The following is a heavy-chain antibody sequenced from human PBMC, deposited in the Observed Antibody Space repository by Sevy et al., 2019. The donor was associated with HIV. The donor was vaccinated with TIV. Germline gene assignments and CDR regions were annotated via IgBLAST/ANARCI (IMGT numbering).Heavy chain of an antibody. V-gene: IGHV3-23*01. CDR1: GFTFSTYA. J-gene: IGHJ4*02. CDR2: ISASGGST. CDR3: AKRNTN. Sequence: GESLKFSCAASGFTFSTYAMTWVRQGPGKGLEWVSSISASGGSTFYADSVKGRFTISRDNSKNTLYLQINSLRADDTAVYYCAKRNTNWGQGTLVTVSS.